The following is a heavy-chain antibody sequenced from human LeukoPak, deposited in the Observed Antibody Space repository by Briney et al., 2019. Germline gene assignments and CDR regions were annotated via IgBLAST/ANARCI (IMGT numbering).Heavy chain of an antibody. D-gene: IGHD3-22*01. CDR1: GGSISSYY. J-gene: IGHJ2*01. CDR2: IYYSGST. CDR3: ARDPFYYYDSSGYFDL. V-gene: IGHV4-59*01. Sequence: SETLSLTCTVSGGSISSYYWSWIRQPPGKGLEWIGYIYYSGSTNYNPSLKSRVTISVDTSKNQFSLKLSSVTAADTAVYYCARDPFYYYDSSGYFDLWGRGTLVTVSS.